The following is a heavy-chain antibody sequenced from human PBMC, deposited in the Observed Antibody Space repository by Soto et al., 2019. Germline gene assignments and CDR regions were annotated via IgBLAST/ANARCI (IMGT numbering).Heavy chain of an antibody. CDR1: GYTFTSYA. CDR3: ARDGCSSTSCYSKYYYYYYGMDV. CDR2: INAGNGNT. V-gene: IGHV1-3*01. J-gene: IGHJ6*02. Sequence: ASVKVSCKASGYTFTSYAMHWVRQAPGQRLEWMGWINAGNGNTKYSQKFQGRVTITRDTSASTAYMELSSLRSEDTAVYYCARDGCSSTSCYSKYYYYYYGMDVWGQGTKVTVSS. D-gene: IGHD2-2*01.